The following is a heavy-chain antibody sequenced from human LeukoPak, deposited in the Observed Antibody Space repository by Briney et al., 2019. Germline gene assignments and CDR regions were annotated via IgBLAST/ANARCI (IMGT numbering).Heavy chain of an antibody. CDR2: INLSGGST. J-gene: IGHJ4*02. Sequence: ASVKVSCKASGYTFTSYHMHWVRQAPGQGLEWMGKINLSGGSTTYAQKFQGRVTITADESTSTAYMELSSLRSEDTAVYYCASSYYGSSGYYGPWYFDYWGQGTLVTVSS. CDR1: GYTFTSYH. CDR3: ASSYYGSSGYYGPWYFDY. V-gene: IGHV1-46*01. D-gene: IGHD3-22*01.